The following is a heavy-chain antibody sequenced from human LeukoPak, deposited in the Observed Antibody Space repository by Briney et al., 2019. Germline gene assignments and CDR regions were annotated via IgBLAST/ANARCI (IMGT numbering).Heavy chain of an antibody. V-gene: IGHV4-34*01. CDR2: INHSGSA. D-gene: IGHD3-9*01. J-gene: IGHJ4*02. CDR3: ARAGDYDILTGYSYYFDY. CDR1: GGSFSAYY. Sequence: SETLSLTCGVYGGSFSAYYWTWIRQPPGKGLEWIGEINHSGSANYNPSLKSRVTMSVDTSKNQFSLKLSSVTAADTAVYYCARAGDYDILTGYSYYFDYWGQGTLVTVSS.